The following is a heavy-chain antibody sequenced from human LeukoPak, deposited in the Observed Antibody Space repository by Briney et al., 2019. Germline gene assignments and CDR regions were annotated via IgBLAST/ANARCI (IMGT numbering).Heavy chain of an antibody. CDR1: GFTFSSYA. V-gene: IGHV3-23*01. Sequence: PGGSLRLSCAASGFTFSSYAMNWVRQAPGKGLEWVSGVSGSGDTTHYADSVKGRFTISRDNSKNTLYLQMNSLRAEDTAIYYCAKDLNARVFTSCPDFWGQGTLVTVYS. D-gene: IGHD2-2*01. CDR2: VSGSGDTT. J-gene: IGHJ4*02. CDR3: AKDLNARVFTSCPDF.